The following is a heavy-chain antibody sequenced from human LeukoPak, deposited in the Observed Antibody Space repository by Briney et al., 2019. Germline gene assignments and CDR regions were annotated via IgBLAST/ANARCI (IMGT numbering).Heavy chain of an antibody. CDR3: AREGRFCSDGVCPRELYVY. J-gene: IGHJ4*02. D-gene: IGHD2-8*01. CDR2: IYYSGTT. Sequence: SETLSLTCTVSGGSISSYYWSWIRQPPGKGLECIGYIYYSGTTNYNPSLKSRVTISVDTSKNQISLKLTSVTAADTAVYYCAREGRFCSDGVCPRELYVYWGQGTLVTVSS. CDR1: GGSISSYY. V-gene: IGHV4-59*01.